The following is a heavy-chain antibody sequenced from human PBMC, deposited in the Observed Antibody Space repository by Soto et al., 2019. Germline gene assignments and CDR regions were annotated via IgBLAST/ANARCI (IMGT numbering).Heavy chain of an antibody. D-gene: IGHD4-4*01. Sequence: LRLSCAASGFTFSSYAMHWVRQAPGKGLEWVAVISYDGSNKYYADSVKGRFTISRDNSKNTLYLQMNSLRAEDTAVYYCAISNYVAPNWFDPWGQGTLVTVSS. CDR3: AISNYVAPNWFDP. J-gene: IGHJ5*02. CDR2: ISYDGSNK. CDR1: GFTFSSYA. V-gene: IGHV3-30-3*01.